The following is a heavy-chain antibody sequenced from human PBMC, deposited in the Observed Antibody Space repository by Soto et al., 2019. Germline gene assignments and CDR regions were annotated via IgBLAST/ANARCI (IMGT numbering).Heavy chain of an antibody. D-gene: IGHD2-2*01. CDR2: INGDGTST. V-gene: IGHV3-74*01. J-gene: IGHJ4*02. Sequence: EVQLVESGGGRVQPGGSLRLSCAASGFTFSSYWIHWVRQAPGKGLEWVSRINGDGTSTSHADSVRGRFTISRDNARNSLFLQMNSLRAEDTAVYYCVRACSTSDCKYFDSWGRGILVTVSS. CDR1: GFTFSSYW. CDR3: VRACSTSDCKYFDS.